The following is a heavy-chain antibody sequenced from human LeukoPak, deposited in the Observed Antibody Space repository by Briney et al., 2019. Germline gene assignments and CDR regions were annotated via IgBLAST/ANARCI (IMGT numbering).Heavy chain of an antibody. Sequence: GGSLRLSCAASGFTFSDYYMSWVRQAPGKGLEWVANIKQDGSEKYYVDSVKGRFTISRDNAKNSLYLQMNSLRAEDTAVYYCARPKRSSWYNWFDPWGQGTLVTVSS. J-gene: IGHJ5*02. CDR2: IKQDGSEK. CDR1: GFTFSDYY. CDR3: ARPKRSSWYNWFDP. V-gene: IGHV3-7*01. D-gene: IGHD6-13*01.